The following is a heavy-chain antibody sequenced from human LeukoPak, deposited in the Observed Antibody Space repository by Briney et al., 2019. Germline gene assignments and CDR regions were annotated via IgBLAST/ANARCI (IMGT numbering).Heavy chain of an antibody. V-gene: IGHV3-48*04. J-gene: IGHJ4*02. D-gene: IGHD3-10*01. CDR3: ARSKAGGSGSGRPFHY. CDR1: RLTLSDYS. Sequence: GGSLRLSCVASRLTLSDYSMNWVRQAPGKGLGRVSLISSSGDTIYYADSVKGRFTISRDNAKSSLYLQMNSLRAEDTAVYYCARSKAGGSGSGRPFHYWGQGTLVTVSS. CDR2: ISSSGDTI.